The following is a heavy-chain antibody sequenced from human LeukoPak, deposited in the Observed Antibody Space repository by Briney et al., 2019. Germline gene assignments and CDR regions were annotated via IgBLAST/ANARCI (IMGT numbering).Heavy chain of an antibody. CDR2: IRYDGTNE. V-gene: IGHV3-30*02. CDR3: AKEKSSGWHDAFDI. Sequence: PGGSLRLSCAASGFTFSSYGMHWVRQAPGKGLEWVAFIRYDGTNEYYADSVKGRFTISRDDSKNTLYLQMSSLRAEDTAVYYCAKEKSSGWHDAFDIGGQGTTVTVSS. D-gene: IGHD6-19*01. CDR1: GFTFSSYG. J-gene: IGHJ3*02.